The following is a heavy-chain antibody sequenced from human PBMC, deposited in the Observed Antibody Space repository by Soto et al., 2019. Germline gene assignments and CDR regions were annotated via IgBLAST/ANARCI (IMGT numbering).Heavy chain of an antibody. CDR2: IWYDGSNK. CDR1: GFTFSSYG. V-gene: IGHV3-33*01. CDR3: ARDPAAGTNYYYYMDV. J-gene: IGHJ6*03. Sequence: GESMTLSCAAAGFTFSSYGMHWVRQAPGKGLEWVAVIWYDGSNKYYADSVKGRFTISRDNSKNTLYLQMNSLRAEDTAVYYCARDPAAGTNYYYYMDVWGKGTTVTVSS. D-gene: IGHD6-13*01.